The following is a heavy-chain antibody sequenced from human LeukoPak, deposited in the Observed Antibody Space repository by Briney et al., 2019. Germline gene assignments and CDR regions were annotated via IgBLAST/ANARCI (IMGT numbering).Heavy chain of an antibody. J-gene: IGHJ4*02. Sequence: GGSLRLSCAASGFTVSSNYMSWVRQAPGKGLEWVSVIYSGDSTYYADSVKGRFTISRDNSKNTLYLQMNSLGAEDTAVYYCAKGYSSSWYYFDYWGQGTLVTVSS. CDR1: GFTVSSNY. CDR3: AKGYSSSWYYFDY. CDR2: IYSGDST. D-gene: IGHD6-13*01. V-gene: IGHV3-53*01.